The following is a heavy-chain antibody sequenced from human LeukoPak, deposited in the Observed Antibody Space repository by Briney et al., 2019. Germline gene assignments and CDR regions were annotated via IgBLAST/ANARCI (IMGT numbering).Heavy chain of an antibody. J-gene: IGHJ4*02. CDR2: ISGSGGST. CDR3: AKDRGAAAGLDY. D-gene: IGHD6-13*01. CDR1: GFSFSSNA. Sequence: GGSLRLSCTVSGFSFSSNAMSWVRQAPGKGLEWVSAISGSGGSTYYADSVKGRFTISSDNSKNTLYLQMNSLRDEDTAVYYCAKDRGAAAGLDYWGQGTLVTVSS. V-gene: IGHV3-23*01.